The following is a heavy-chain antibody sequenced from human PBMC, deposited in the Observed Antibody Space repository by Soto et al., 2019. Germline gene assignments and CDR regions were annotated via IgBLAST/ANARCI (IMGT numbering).Heavy chain of an antibody. CDR3: ARDRGIYDYVWGSYRYHDAFDI. CDR2: ISAYNGNT. Sequence: GASVKVSCKASGYTFTSYGISWVRQAPGQGLEWMGWISAYNGNTNHAQKLQGRVTMTTDTSTSTAYMELRSLRSDDTAVYYCARDRGIYDYVWGSYRYHDAFDIWGQGTMVTVSS. D-gene: IGHD3-16*02. V-gene: IGHV1-18*04. J-gene: IGHJ3*02. CDR1: GYTFTSYG.